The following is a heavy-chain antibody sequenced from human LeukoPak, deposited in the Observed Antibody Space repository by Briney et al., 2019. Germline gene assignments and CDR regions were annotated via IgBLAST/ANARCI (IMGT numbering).Heavy chain of an antibody. CDR1: GGSISSSSYY. CDR3: AGVFSGGGPGGLMAYYDYDY. CDR2: IYYSGST. J-gene: IGHJ4*02. D-gene: IGHD3-10*01. V-gene: IGHV4-39*07. Sequence: PSETLSLTCTVSGGSISSSSYYWGWIRQPPGKGLEWIGSIYYSGSTYYNPSLKSRVTISVDTSKNQFSLKLSSVAAADTAVYYCAGVFSGGGPGGLMAYYDYDYWGQGTLVTVSS.